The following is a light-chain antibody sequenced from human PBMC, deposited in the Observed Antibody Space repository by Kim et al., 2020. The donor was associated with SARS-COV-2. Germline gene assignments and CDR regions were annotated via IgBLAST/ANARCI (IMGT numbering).Light chain of an antibody. CDR3: QQYDDRPPGT. CDR1: QNINTN. Sequence: EIVMTQSPDNLSVSPGERVTLSCRASQNINTNLAWYQQKPGQAPRLLVYGASTRTIGTPDRVTGSGSGTEFTLTINSLQSEDGAVYHCQQYDDRPPGTFGQGTKVDIK. CDR2: GAS. J-gene: IGKJ1*01. V-gene: IGKV3-15*01.